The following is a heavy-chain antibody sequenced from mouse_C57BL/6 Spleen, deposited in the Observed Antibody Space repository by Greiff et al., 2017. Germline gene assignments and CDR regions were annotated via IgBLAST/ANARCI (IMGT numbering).Heavy chain of an antibody. D-gene: IGHD2-5*01. V-gene: IGHV14-2*01. CDR3: ARDSNYGVRLGNY. J-gene: IGHJ2*01. Sequence: DVQLQESGAELVKPGASVKLSCTASGFNIKDYYMHWVKQRTEQGLEWIGRIDPEDGETKYAPKFQGTATITADTSSSTADVQLSSLTSEDTAVYYCARDSNYGVRLGNYWGQGTTLTVSS. CDR1: GFNIKDYY. CDR2: IDPEDGET.